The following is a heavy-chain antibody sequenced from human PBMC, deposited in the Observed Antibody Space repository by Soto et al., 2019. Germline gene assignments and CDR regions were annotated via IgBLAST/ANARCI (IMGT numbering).Heavy chain of an antibody. CDR1: GFTFSDYW. CDR3: ARALPDSRRCCKDV. Sequence: PGGSLRLSCTASGFTFSDYWMSWVRQTPGKGLEWVANIKQDGSEKYYVDSMKGRFTISRDNTKNSVYLQMNSLRVDDTAVYYCARALPDSRRCCKDVWGQGTTVTVSS. CDR2: IKQDGSEK. J-gene: IGHJ6*02. D-gene: IGHD2-15*01. V-gene: IGHV3-7*01.